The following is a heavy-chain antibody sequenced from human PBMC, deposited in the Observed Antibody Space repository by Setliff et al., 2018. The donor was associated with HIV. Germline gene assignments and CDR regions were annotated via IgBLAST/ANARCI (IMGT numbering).Heavy chain of an antibody. V-gene: IGHV3-7*01. D-gene: IGHD3-3*02. J-gene: IGHJ6*02. CDR1: GFTFTSYW. CDR3: TRKLATGHGMDV. CDR2: INQDGSEK. Sequence: GESLKISCAASGFTFTSYWMIWVRQAPGKGLEWVANINQDGSEKNYVDSVKGRFTISRDNAKNSLYLQMDSLRVEDTTVYHCTRKLATGHGMDVWGQGTTVTVSS.